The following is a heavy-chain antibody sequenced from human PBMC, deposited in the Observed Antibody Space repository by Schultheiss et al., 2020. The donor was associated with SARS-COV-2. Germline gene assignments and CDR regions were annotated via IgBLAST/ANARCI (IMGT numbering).Heavy chain of an antibody. V-gene: IGHV4-59*12. CDR2: IYYSGST. Sequence: SETLSLTCTVSGGSMSSYYWSWIRQPPGKGLEWIGYIYYSGSTNYNPSLKSRVTISVDTSKNQFSLKLTSVTAADTAMYFCARDSPVVVAPGGHPDTSKAAYYYYGMDVWGQGTTVTVSS. CDR1: GGSMSSYY. CDR3: ARDSPVVVAPGGHPDTSKAAYYYYGMDV. D-gene: IGHD2-15*01. J-gene: IGHJ6*02.